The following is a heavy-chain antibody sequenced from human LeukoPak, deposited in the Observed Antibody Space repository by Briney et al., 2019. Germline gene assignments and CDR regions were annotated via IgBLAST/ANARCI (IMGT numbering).Heavy chain of an antibody. Sequence: SETLSLTCTVYGGSFSGYYWSWIRQPPGKGLEWIGEINHSGSTNYNPSLKSRVTISVDTSKNQFSLKLSSVTAADTAVYYCAGPTVTHFDYWGQGTLVTVSS. D-gene: IGHD4-11*01. J-gene: IGHJ4*02. CDR3: AGPTVTHFDY. CDR1: GGSFSGYY. V-gene: IGHV4-34*01. CDR2: INHSGST.